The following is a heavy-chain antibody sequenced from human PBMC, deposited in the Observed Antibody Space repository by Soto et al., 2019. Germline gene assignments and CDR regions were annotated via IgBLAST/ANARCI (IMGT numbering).Heavy chain of an antibody. CDR2: IYASGNT. Sequence: QVQLQESGPGLVKPSETLSLTCTVSGASISNYYWSWIRQPAGKGLEWIGRIYASGNTNYNPSLKSRGTMSVDTSKTQFSLNLNSVTAADTAVYYCARESRSAAGTVEYWGQGTLVTVSS. V-gene: IGHV4-4*07. CDR3: ARESRSAAGTVEY. CDR1: GASISNYY. J-gene: IGHJ4*02. D-gene: IGHD6-13*01.